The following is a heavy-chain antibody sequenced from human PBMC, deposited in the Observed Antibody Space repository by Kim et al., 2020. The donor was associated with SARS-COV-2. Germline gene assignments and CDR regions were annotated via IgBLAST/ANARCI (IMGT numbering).Heavy chain of an antibody. CDR3: ARHKGSGWYPVDY. CDR1: GGSISSSSYY. J-gene: IGHJ4*02. V-gene: IGHV4-39*01. CDR2: IYYSGST. Sequence: ETLSLTCTVSGGSISSSSYYWGWIRQPPGKGLEWIGNIYYSGSTYYNPSLKSRVTISVDTTKNKFSLKLSSVTAADTAVYYCARHKGSGWYPVDYWGQGTLVTVSS. D-gene: IGHD6-19*01.